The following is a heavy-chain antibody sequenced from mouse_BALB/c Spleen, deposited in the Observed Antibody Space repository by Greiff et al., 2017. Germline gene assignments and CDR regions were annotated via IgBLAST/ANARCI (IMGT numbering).Heavy chain of an antibody. CDR1: GYSITSDYA. CDR2: ISYSGST. Sequence: DVKLQESGPGLVKPSQSLSLTCTVTGYSITSDYAWNWIRQFPGNKLEWMGYISYSGSTSYNPSLKSRISITRDTSKNQFFLQLNSVTTEDTATYYCARFRGNYAMDYWGQGTSVTVSS. J-gene: IGHJ4*01. V-gene: IGHV3-2*02. D-gene: IGHD3-3*01. CDR3: ARFRGNYAMDY.